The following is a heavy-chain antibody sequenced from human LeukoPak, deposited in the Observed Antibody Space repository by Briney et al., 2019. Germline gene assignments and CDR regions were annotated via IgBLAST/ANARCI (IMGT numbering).Heavy chain of an antibody. J-gene: IGHJ6*02. V-gene: IGHV4-59*01. CDR3: ARGPDYYDSSGYYKRNTYYYYGMDV. Sequence: SETLSLTRTVSGGSISSYYWSWIRQPPGKGLEWIGYIYYSGSTNYNPSLKSRVTISVDTSKNQFSLKLSSVTAADTAVYYCARGPDYYDSSGYYKRNTYYYYGMDVWGQGTTVTVSS. CDR1: GGSISSYY. CDR2: IYYSGST. D-gene: IGHD3-22*01.